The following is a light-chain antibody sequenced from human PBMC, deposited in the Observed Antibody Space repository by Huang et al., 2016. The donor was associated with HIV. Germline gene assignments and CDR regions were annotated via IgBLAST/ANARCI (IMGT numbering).Light chain of an antibody. V-gene: IGKV1-5*03. J-gene: IGKJ1*01. CDR2: KAS. CDR3: QQYNSYWT. Sequence: DIQMTQFPSTLSASVGDRVSITCRASQSIRSWLAWYQQKPGKAPKLLIYKASSLESGVPSRFSGSGSGREFTLTISGLQPDDFATYYGQQYNSYWTFGQGTKVEIK. CDR1: QSIRSW.